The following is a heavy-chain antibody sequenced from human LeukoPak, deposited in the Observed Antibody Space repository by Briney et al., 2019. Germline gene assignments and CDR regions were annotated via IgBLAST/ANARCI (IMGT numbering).Heavy chain of an antibody. CDR3: ARDDCSGGSCYFDY. D-gene: IGHD2-15*01. J-gene: IGHJ4*02. CDR2: INAGNGNT. CDR1: GYTFTSYA. Sequence: GASVKVSRKASGYTFTSYAMHWVRQAPGQRLEWMGWINAGNGNTKYSQRFQGRVTITRDTSASTAYMELSSLRSEDTAVYYCARDDCSGGSCYFDYWGQGTLVTVSS. V-gene: IGHV1-3*01.